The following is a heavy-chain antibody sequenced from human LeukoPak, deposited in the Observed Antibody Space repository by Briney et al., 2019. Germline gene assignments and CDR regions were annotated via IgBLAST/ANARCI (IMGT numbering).Heavy chain of an antibody. Sequence: PGGSLRLSCAASGFTFSSYWMSWVRQAPGKGLEWVSSISSSSSYIYYADSVKGQFTISRDNAKNSLYLQMNSLGAEDTAVYYCARVAGYYDSSGLNYYYYMDVWGKGTTVTVSS. D-gene: IGHD3-22*01. V-gene: IGHV3-21*01. CDR1: GFTFSSYW. J-gene: IGHJ6*03. CDR3: ARVAGYYDSSGLNYYYYMDV. CDR2: ISSSSSYI.